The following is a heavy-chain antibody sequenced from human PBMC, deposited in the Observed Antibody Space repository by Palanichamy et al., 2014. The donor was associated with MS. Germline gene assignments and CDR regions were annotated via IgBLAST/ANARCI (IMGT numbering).Heavy chain of an antibody. D-gene: IGHD3-3*01. J-gene: IGHJ5*02. Sequence: QVQLQESGPGLVKPSQTLSLTCTVSNDSISSGNYYWTWIRQSPGKGLEWIGYIHHSGNTFCNPSLKSRVTISLDTSKNQFSLKLSSVTAADTAVYYCARASYYDFWGGRNYFDPWGQGTLVTVSS. V-gene: IGHV4-30-4*01. CDR1: NDSISSGNYY. CDR3: ARASYYDFWGGRNYFDP. CDR2: IHHSGNT.